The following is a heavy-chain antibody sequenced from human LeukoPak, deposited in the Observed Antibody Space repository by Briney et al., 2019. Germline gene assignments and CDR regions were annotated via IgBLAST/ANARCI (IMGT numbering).Heavy chain of an antibody. Sequence: GGSLRLSCAASGFTFSTYWMRWVRHAPGKGLVWVSRINPDASTTNYADSVRGRFTISRDNAKNTLYLQMNSLRAEDTALYYCTRGALEPIDSWGQGTLVTVSP. J-gene: IGHJ4*02. CDR2: INPDASTT. CDR3: TRGALEPIDS. D-gene: IGHD1-1*01. V-gene: IGHV3-74*01. CDR1: GFTFSTYW.